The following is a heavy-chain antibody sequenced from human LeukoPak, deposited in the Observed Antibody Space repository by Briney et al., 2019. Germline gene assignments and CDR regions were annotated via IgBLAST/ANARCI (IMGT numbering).Heavy chain of an antibody. CDR3: ARDRGIDYGDYVCDY. CDR1: GFTFSSYS. V-gene: IGHV3-48*01. Sequence: GGSLRLSCAASGFTFSSYSMNWVRQAPGKGLEWVSYISSSSSTIYYADSVKGRFTISRDNAKNSLYLQMNSLRAEDTAVYYCARDRGIDYGDYVCDYWGQGTLVTVSS. CDR2: ISSSSSTI. J-gene: IGHJ4*02. D-gene: IGHD4-17*01.